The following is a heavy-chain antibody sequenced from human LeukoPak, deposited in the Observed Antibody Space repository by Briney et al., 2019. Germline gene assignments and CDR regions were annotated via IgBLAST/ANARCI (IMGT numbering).Heavy chain of an antibody. V-gene: IGHV3-11*01. CDR1: GCIFSDYY. J-gene: IGHJ4*02. D-gene: IGHD6-13*01. Sequence: GGALRLSCAASGCIFSDYYMGCVRQAPGKGLEWVSYISNKGSSSTTYYADSVKGRFTISRDDAQNSLYLQMNSLRADDTAVYYCAKDVLAAGLFFDYWGQGILVTVSS. CDR3: AKDVLAAGLFFDY. CDR2: ISNKGSSSTT.